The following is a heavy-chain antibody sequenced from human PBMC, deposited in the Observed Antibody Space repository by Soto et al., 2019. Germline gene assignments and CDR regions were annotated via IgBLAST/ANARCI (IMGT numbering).Heavy chain of an antibody. Sequence: PGGSLRLSCRASGLAFGNYAMNWVRQVPGRGLEWVAGVSTNGRSTYYADTVRGRFTISRDNSKITVYLHMNSLRAEDTAVYYCTKDRAFNYFYGMDVWGQGTTVTVSS. CDR2: VSTNGRST. CDR1: GLAFGNYA. V-gene: IGHV3-23*01. J-gene: IGHJ6*02. CDR3: TKDRAFNYFYGMDV. D-gene: IGHD3-10*01.